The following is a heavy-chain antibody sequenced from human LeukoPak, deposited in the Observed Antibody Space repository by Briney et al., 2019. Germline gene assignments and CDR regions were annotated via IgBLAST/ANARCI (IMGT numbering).Heavy chain of an antibody. Sequence: ASVKVSCKASGGTFSSYAISWVRQAPGQGLEWMGGIIPIFGTANYAQKFQGRVTITTDESTSTAYMELSSLTSEDTAMYYCATFRWIAYSNWFDPWGQGTLVTVSP. D-gene: IGHD3-3*01. J-gene: IGHJ5*02. V-gene: IGHV1-69*05. CDR1: GGTFSSYA. CDR2: IIPIFGTA. CDR3: ATFRWIAYSNWFDP.